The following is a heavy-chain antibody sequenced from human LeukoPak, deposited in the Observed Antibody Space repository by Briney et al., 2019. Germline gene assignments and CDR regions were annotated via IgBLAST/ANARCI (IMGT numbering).Heavy chain of an antibody. D-gene: IGHD6-19*01. CDR2: ISYDGSNK. Sequence: SCKAPGYTFTGYYMHWVRQAPGKGLEWVAVISYDGSNKYYADSVKGRFTISRDNAKNSLYLQMNSLRAEDTAVYYCARLGLSAVAIFLIDYWGQGTLVTVSS. V-gene: IGHV3-33*05. CDR1: GYTFTGYY. J-gene: IGHJ4*02. CDR3: ARLGLSAVAIFLIDY.